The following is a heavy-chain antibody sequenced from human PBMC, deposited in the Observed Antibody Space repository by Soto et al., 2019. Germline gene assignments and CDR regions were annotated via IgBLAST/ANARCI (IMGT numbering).Heavy chain of an antibody. J-gene: IGHJ4*02. D-gene: IGHD6-13*01. Sequence: GGSLRLSCAASGFTFSSYAMSWVRQAPGKGLEWVSAISGSGGSTYYADSVKGRFTISRDNSKNTLYLQMNSLRAEDTAVYYCAKAWYSRDHFGYDYWGQGTLVTVSS. CDR1: GFTFSSYA. V-gene: IGHV3-23*01. CDR3: AKAWYSRDHFGYDY. CDR2: ISGSGGST.